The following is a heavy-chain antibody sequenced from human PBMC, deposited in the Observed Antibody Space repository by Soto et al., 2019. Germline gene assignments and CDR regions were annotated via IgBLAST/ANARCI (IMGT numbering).Heavy chain of an antibody. D-gene: IGHD3-22*01. CDR3: VGGYYNDSFNX. J-gene: IGHJ4*02. V-gene: IGHV4-30-4*02. Sequence: PSDTLSLTFTVSGGSISSVDYYWSWIRQPPGKGLEWIGWIYYSGSNYYNPSLKSRVTISVDTSKNQFSLKLSSGTAAHTAVYYCVGGYYNDSFNXWGQGTPVPVSX. CDR1: GGSISSVDYY. CDR2: IYYSGSN.